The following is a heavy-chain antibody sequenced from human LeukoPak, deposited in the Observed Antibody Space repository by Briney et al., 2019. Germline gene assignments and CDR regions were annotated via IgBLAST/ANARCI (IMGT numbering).Heavy chain of an antibody. CDR3: ARVGDIVVVPAALALFDP. CDR2: MYYSGST. Sequence: SETLSLTCTVSGGSISSSSYFWGWIRQPPGKGLEWIGSMYYSGSTYYNPSLKSRVTISVDTSKNQFSLKLSSVTAADTAVYYCARVGDIVVVPAALALFDPWGQGTLVTVSS. CDR1: GGSISSSSYF. D-gene: IGHD2-2*01. J-gene: IGHJ5*02. V-gene: IGHV4-39*07.